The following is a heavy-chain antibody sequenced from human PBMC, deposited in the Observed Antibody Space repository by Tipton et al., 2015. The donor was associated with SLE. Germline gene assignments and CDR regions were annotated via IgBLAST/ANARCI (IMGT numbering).Heavy chain of an antibody. J-gene: IGHJ4*02. CDR3: ARGDYDSSGPFDY. CDR2: INHSGST. D-gene: IGHD3-22*01. CDR1: GGSFSGYY. Sequence: TLSLTCAVYGGSFSGYYWSWIRQPPGKGLEWIGEINHSGSTNYNPSLKSRVTISVDTSKNQFSLKLSSVTAADTAVYYCARGDYDSSGPFDYWGQGTLVTVSS. V-gene: IGHV4-34*01.